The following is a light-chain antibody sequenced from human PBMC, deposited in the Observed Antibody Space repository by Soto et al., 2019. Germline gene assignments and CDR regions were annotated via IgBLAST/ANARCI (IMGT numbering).Light chain of an antibody. J-gene: IGKJ1*01. CDR2: GAS. CDR3: QQYDSSPKP. CDR1: QSVSSSY. Sequence: GLTQSPGTLSLSPGERATLSCRASQSVSSSYLAWYQQKPGQAPRLLIYGASSRATGIPDRFSGTGSGTDFTLTISRLEPEDFAVYYCQQYDSSPKPFGQGTKVDIK. V-gene: IGKV3-20*01.